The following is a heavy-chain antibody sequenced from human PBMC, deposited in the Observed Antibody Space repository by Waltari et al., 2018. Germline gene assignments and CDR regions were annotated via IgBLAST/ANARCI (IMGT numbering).Heavy chain of an antibody. D-gene: IGHD1-20*01. CDR3: AKPFYNWDDPLVS. J-gene: IGHJ5*02. V-gene: IGHV3-23*01. CDR1: GFTFPSYA. Sequence: EVQLLESGGELVQAGGSLRLSCGISGFTFPSYAINWVRRAPGAGREWVAAISFSDAPFHADSVKGRFTISRDTSKDTVYLQMNSLRADDTAVYYCAKPFYNWDDPLVSWGQGTPFTVSS. CDR2: ISFSDAP.